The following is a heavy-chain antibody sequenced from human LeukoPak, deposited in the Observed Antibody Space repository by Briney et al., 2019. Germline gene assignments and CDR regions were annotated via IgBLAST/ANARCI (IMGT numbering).Heavy chain of an antibody. D-gene: IGHD3-22*01. Sequence: SETLSLTCTVSGGSISSYYWSWIRQPPGKGLEWIGYIYYSGSTNYNPSLKSRVTISVDTSKNQFSLKLSSVTAADTAVYYCARGPYYYDSSGYYEHDYWGQGTLVTVSS. CDR3: ARGPYYYDSSGYYEHDY. V-gene: IGHV4-59*01. CDR2: IYYSGST. J-gene: IGHJ4*02. CDR1: GGSISSYY.